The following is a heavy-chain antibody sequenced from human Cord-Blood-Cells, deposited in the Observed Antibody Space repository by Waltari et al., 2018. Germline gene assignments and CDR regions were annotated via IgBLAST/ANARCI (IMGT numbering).Heavy chain of an antibody. CDR2: TYYRSKGYN. CDR3: ARGGKGGTAGASDI. CDR1: GDSVSSNSAA. V-gene: IGHV6-1*01. D-gene: IGHD3-16*01. J-gene: IGHJ3*02. Sequence: QVQLQQSGPGLVKPSQTLSLTCAISGDSVSSNSAAWNWIRKSTSRGLEWLGRTYYRSKGYNDYAVSVKTRIPLTPDTSKNHFSLQLNSVSPEDTAVYYCARGGKGGTAGASDIWGQGTMVTVSS.